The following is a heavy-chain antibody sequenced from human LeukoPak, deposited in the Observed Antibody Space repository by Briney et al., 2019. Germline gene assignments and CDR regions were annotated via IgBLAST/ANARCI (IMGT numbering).Heavy chain of an antibody. V-gene: IGHV4-39*07. Sequence: SETLSLTCTVSGGSISSSSYYWGWIRQPPGKGLEWIGSVYYTGASYYNPSLKSRVTISIDTSKNHFSLKLSSVTAADTAVYYCVLHMVRGVIDYWGQGTLVTVSS. D-gene: IGHD3-10*01. CDR3: VLHMVRGVIDY. CDR1: GGSISSSSYY. CDR2: VYYTGAS. J-gene: IGHJ4*02.